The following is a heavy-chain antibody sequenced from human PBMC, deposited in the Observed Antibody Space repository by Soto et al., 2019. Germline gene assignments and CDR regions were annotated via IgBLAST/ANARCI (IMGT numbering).Heavy chain of an antibody. D-gene: IGHD2-15*01. V-gene: IGHV3-48*03. Sequence: QLVESGGGLVQPGGSLSLSCSASGFNFKIYGMTWVRQAPGKGLEWISDISTLGTTIHYADSVRDRFTISRDNPTNTVYLHLTSLRDEDTAVYYCARVAIMGVVNRPLFFFDLWGQGTLVTVSS. CDR2: ISTLGTTI. CDR3: ARVAIMGVVNRPLFFFDL. J-gene: IGHJ4*02. CDR1: GFNFKIYG.